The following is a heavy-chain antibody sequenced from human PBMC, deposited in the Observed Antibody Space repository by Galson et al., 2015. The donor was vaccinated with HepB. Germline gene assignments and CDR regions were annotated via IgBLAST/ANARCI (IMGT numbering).Heavy chain of an antibody. CDR2: IKQDGSEK. CDR1: GFPFSSYW. Sequence: SLRLSCAASGFPFSSYWMSWVRQAPGKGLEWVANIKQDGSEKYYVDSVKGRFTISRDNAKNSLYLQMNSLRAEDTAVYYCARDRKSEKDAFDIWGQGTMVTVSS. J-gene: IGHJ3*02. D-gene: IGHD3-3*01. CDR3: ARDRKSEKDAFDI. V-gene: IGHV3-7*03.